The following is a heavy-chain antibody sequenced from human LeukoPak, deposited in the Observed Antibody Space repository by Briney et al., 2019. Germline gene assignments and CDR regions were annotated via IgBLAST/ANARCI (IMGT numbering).Heavy chain of an antibody. CDR1: GYSFTSYW. D-gene: IGHD6-6*01. J-gene: IGHJ4*02. Sequence: GESMKISCKGSGYSFTSYWIGWVRQMPGKGLEWMGIIYPGDSDTRYSTSFQGQVTISAEKSISTAYLQWSSLKASGSAMYYCARHGELKYSSSPGSYWGQGTLVTVSS. V-gene: IGHV5-51*01. CDR2: IYPGDSDT. CDR3: ARHGELKYSSSPGSY.